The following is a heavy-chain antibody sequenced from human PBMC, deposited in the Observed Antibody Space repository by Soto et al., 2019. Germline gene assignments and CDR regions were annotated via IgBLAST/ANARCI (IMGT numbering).Heavy chain of an antibody. D-gene: IGHD6-6*01. Sequence: SGPTLVNPTQTLTLTCTFSGFSLSTSGMCVSWIRQPPGKALEWLALIDWDDDKYYSTSLKTRLTISKDTSKNQVVLTMTNMDPVDTATYYCARIVGYSSSSVISSAFDIWGQGTMVTVSS. V-gene: IGHV2-70*01. CDR1: GFSLSTSGMC. CDR2: IDWDDDK. CDR3: ARIVGYSSSSVISSAFDI. J-gene: IGHJ3*02.